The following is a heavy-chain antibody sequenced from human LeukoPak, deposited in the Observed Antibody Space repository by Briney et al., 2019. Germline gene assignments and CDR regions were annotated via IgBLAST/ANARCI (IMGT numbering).Heavy chain of an antibody. CDR3: ARGAHVLMVYAPFDY. CDR2: MSTDGSST. CDR1: GFTFSSYW. D-gene: IGHD2-8*01. V-gene: IGHV3-74*03. J-gene: IGHJ4*02. Sequence: GGSLRLSCGASGFTFSSYWMHWVRQAPGKGLVWVSSMSTDGSSTTYAESVRGRFTISRDNAKNTLYLQMNSLRAEDTAVYYCARGAHVLMVYAPFDYWGPGTLVTVSS.